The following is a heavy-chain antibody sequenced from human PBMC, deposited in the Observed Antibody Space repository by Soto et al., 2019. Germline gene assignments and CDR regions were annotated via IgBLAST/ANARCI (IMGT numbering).Heavy chain of an antibody. Sequence: SETLSLTCTVSGGSISSYYWSWIRQPPGKGLEWIGYIYYSGSTNYNPSLKSRVTISVDTSKNQFSLKLSSVTAADTAVYYCARGYHCSGGSCYYGGSNYYYYMDVWGKGTTVTVSS. D-gene: IGHD2-15*01. CDR2: IYYSGST. J-gene: IGHJ6*03. CDR3: ARGYHCSGGSCYYGGSNYYYYMDV. CDR1: GGSISSYY. V-gene: IGHV4-59*01.